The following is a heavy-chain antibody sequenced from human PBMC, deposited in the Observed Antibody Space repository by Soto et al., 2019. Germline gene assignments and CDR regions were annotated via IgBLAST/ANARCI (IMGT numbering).Heavy chain of an antibody. CDR3: VKGDTQWLKSRLHQ. D-gene: IGHD3-22*01. CDR2: ISGSGATT. CDR1: GLTFNRFA. J-gene: IGHJ4*02. V-gene: IGHV3-23*01. Sequence: EAQLLESGGGLVQPGGSLRLSCVASGLTFNRFAMTWVRQAPGKGLEWVAGISGSGATTDYAASVKGRFAISRAKSENTVFLQMNRLRAEDTAVYFCVKGDTQWLKSRLHQWGQGTLVAVSS.